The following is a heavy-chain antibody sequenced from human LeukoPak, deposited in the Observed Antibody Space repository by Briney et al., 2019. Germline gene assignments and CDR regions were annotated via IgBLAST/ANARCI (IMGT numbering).Heavy chain of an antibody. V-gene: IGHV4-4*02. CDR3: ARGEDYGSGTVHFDY. CDR2: IYHGGST. J-gene: IGHJ4*02. Sequence: SGTLSLTCTVSGGSISSSNWWSWVRQPPGKGLEWIGEIYHGGSTNYSPSLKSRATMSVDRPKNQFSLKLSSVTAADTAVYYCARGEDYGSGTVHFDYWGQGTLVTVSS. CDR1: GGSISSSNW. D-gene: IGHD3-10*01.